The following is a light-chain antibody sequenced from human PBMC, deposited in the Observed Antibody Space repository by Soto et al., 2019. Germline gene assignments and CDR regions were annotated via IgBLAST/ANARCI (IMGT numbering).Light chain of an antibody. CDR1: QSVTNY. V-gene: IGKV3-11*01. CDR3: QQYNTWPPIT. CDR2: DAS. J-gene: IGKJ5*01. Sequence: EIVLTQSPATLSLSPGERATLSCRASQSVTNYLAWYQQKPGQAPRLLIYDASNRATGIPARFSGSGSGTDFTLIISSLEPEDFAVYYCQQYNTWPPITFGQGTRLEIK.